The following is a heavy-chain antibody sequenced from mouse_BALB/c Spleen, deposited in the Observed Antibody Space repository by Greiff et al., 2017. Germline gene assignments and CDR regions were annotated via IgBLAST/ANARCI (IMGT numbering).Heavy chain of an antibody. D-gene: IGHD2-1*01. CDR3: ASQLHGGFAY. V-gene: IGHV5-17*02. CDR1: GFTFSSFG. Sequence: EVQLVESGGGLVQPGGSRKLSCAASGFTFSSFGMHWVRQSPEKGLEWVAYISSGSSTIYYADTVKGRFTISRDNPKNTLFLQMTSLRSEDTAMYYCASQLHGGFAYWGQGTLVTVSA. CDR2: ISSGSSTI. J-gene: IGHJ3*01.